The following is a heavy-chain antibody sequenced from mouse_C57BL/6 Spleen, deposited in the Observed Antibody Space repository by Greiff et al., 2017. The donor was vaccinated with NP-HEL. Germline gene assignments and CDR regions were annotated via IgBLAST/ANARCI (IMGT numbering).Heavy chain of an antibody. CDR2: INPSSGYT. J-gene: IGHJ4*01. CDR3: ARWTGSSYAMDY. D-gene: IGHD1-1*01. CDR1: GYTFTSYT. V-gene: IGHV1-4*01. Sequence: VQLQQSGAELARPGASVKMSCKASGYTFTSYTMHWVKQRPGQGLEWIGYINPSSGYTKYNQKFKDKATLTADKSSSTAYMQLSSLTSEDSAVYYCARWTGSSYAMDYWGQGTSVTVSS.